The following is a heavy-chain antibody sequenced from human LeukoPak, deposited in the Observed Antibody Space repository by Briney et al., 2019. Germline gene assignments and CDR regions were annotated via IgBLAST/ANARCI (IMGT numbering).Heavy chain of an antibody. CDR2: IWYDGSNK. D-gene: IGHD2-21*02. CDR3: AKGRQVTAVDFDY. J-gene: IGHJ4*02. Sequence: PGRSLRLSCAASGFTFSSYGMHWVRQAPGKGLEWVAVIWYDGSNKYYADSVKGRFTISRDNSKKTLYLQMNSLRAEDTAVYYCAKGRQVTAVDFDYWGQGTLVTVSS. V-gene: IGHV3-33*06. CDR1: GFTFSSYG.